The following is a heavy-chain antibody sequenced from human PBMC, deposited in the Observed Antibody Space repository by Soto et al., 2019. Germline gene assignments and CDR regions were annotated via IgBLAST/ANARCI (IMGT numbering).Heavy chain of an antibody. D-gene: IGHD3-16*02. Sequence: QVQLQQWGAGLLKPSETLSLTCAVYGGSLSGYYWSWIRQPPGKGLEWIGEINHSGSTNYNPSLKSRVTISVDTSKNQFSLKLSSVTAADTAVYYCARSRMITFGGVIRRPWFDPWGQGTLVTVSS. J-gene: IGHJ5*02. CDR2: INHSGST. CDR3: ARSRMITFGGVIRRPWFDP. CDR1: GGSLSGYY. V-gene: IGHV4-34*01.